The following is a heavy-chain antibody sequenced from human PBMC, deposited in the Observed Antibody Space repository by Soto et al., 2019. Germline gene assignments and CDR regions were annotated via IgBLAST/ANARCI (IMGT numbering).Heavy chain of an antibody. V-gene: IGHV1-69*13. CDR2: IISMFGTA. CDR1: GGTFSTYA. Sequence: ASVKVSCKAPGGTFSTYAISWVRQAPGQGLEWMGGIISMFGTANYAQRFQDRVTITVDESTNTVYMELSSLRADDTAVYYCVRDDVGVGIDSWGLGTLVTVSS. J-gene: IGHJ4*02. D-gene: IGHD1-26*01. CDR3: VRDDVGVGIDS.